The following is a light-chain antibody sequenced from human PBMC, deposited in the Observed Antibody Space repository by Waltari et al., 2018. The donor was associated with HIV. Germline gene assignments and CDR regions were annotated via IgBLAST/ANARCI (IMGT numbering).Light chain of an antibody. V-gene: IGLV3-21*01. Sequence: YELTQPPSVSVAPGQTAMITCGGNNIESKSVQWYQQKPGQAPVLVIYFDLDRPSGIPERFSGSVAGNTATLTISRVDAGDEADYYCQSAGVFGTGTKVTVL. CDR3: QSAGV. CDR1: NIESKS. J-gene: IGLJ1*01. CDR2: FDL.